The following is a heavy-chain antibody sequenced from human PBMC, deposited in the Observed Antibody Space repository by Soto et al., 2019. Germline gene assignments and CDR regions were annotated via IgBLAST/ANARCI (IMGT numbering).Heavy chain of an antibody. CDR3: ARGPRDCSGGSCYSPGWFDP. J-gene: IGHJ5*02. Sequence: ASVKVSCKASGGTFSSYAISWVRQAPGQGLEWMGGIIPIFGTANYAQKFQGRVTITADESTSTAYMELSSLRSEDTAVYYCARGPRDCSGGSCYSPGWFDPWGQGTLVTVSS. CDR1: GGTFSSYA. D-gene: IGHD2-15*01. CDR2: IIPIFGTA. V-gene: IGHV1-69*13.